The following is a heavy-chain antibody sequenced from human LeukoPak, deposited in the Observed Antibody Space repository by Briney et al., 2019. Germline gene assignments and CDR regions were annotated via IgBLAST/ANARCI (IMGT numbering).Heavy chain of an antibody. CDR3: ARDLRSYSGNYGVDV. J-gene: IGHJ6*02. V-gene: IGHV3-66*02. Sequence: PGGSLRLSCAASGFTVRSNYMSWVRQAPGKGLEWVSVIYSGGSTYYVDSVKGRFTISRDDSKNTLYLQMNSLRAEDTAVYYCARDLRSYSGNYGVDVWGQGTTVTVSS. D-gene: IGHD1-26*01. CDR1: GFTVRSNY. CDR2: IYSGGST.